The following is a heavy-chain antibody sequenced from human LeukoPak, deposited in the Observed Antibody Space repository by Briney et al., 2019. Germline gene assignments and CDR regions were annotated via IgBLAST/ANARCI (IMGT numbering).Heavy chain of an antibody. Sequence: SETLSLTRTVSADSLSSGGHYWAWIRPFPGKGLESIGFIHHSGRSSHNPSLKDRVAISVDTSRKQFALKLSSVTAADTAMYYCARGGNRFGGYYFDYWGQGIQVIVSS. V-gene: IGHV4-31*03. D-gene: IGHD3-10*01. CDR2: IHHSGRS. J-gene: IGHJ4*02. CDR1: ADSLSSGGHY. CDR3: ARGGNRFGGYYFDY.